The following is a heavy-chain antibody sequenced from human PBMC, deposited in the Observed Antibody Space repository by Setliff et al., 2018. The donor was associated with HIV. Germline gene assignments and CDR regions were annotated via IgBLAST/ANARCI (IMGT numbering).Heavy chain of an antibody. Sequence: GGSLRLSCAASGFTFSDHYMDWVRQAPGKGLEWVGRTRNKVNSYTTEYAASVKGRFTISRDDSKNSLYLQMNSLKTEDTAVYYCARGGYCINGLCYYYYMDVWGKGTTVTVSS. CDR1: GFTFSDHY. CDR2: TRNKVNSYTT. D-gene: IGHD2-8*01. CDR3: ARGGYCINGLCYYYYMDV. J-gene: IGHJ6*03. V-gene: IGHV3-72*01.